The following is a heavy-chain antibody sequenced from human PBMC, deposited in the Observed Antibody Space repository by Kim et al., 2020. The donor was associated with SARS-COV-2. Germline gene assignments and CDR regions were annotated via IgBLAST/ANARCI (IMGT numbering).Heavy chain of an antibody. J-gene: IGHJ5*02. CDR3: ARTYPPILGSSSSKGGWWFDP. D-gene: IGHD6-6*01. Sequence: ASVKVSCKASGYTFTGYYMHWVRQAPGQGLEWMGRINPNSGGTNYAQKFQGRVTTTRDTSISTAYMELSRLRSDDTAVYYCARTYPPILGSSSSKGGWWFDPWGQGTLVTVSS. CDR1: GYTFTGYY. CDR2: INPNSGGT. V-gene: IGHV1-2*06.